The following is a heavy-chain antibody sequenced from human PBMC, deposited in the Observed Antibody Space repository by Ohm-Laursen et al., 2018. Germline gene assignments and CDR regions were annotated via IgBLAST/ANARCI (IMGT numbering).Heavy chain of an antibody. CDR1: GFTFSSYG. D-gene: IGHD5-24*01. J-gene: IGHJ4*02. CDR2: IWHDGSNK. CDR3: ARHDGYGR. V-gene: IGHV3-33*01. Sequence: SLRLSCTASGFTFSSYGMNWVRQAPGKGLEWVAIIWHDGSNKYYADSVKGRFTISRDNSKNTLYPQMNSLRAEDTAVYYCARHDGYGRWGQGTRVTVSS.